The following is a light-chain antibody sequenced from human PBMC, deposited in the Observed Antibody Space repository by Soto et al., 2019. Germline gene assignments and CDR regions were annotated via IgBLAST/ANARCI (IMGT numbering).Light chain of an antibody. CDR3: QQYNRYSR. J-gene: IGKJ1*01. CDR1: KSISNW. V-gene: IGKV1-5*03. Sequence: DVQMTLSPSTLSASVGDTFTITFRDSKSISNWLAWYQQEPGNGPKLLIYKTSNLDSGVPSRFSGSGSGTEFTLTISSLQPDDFATYYCQQYNRYSRFGQGTKVDI. CDR2: KTS.